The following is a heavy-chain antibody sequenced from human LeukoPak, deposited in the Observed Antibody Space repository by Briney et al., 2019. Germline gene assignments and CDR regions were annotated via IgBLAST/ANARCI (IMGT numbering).Heavy chain of an antibody. Sequence: SSETLSLTCTVSGGSISSYYWSWIRQPPGKGLEWSGYIYYSGSTNYNPSLKSRVIISVDKSKNQFSLKLISVTAADTAVYYCARVPPRRDFDYWGQGTLVTVSS. V-gene: IGHV4-59*12. CDR3: ARVPPRRDFDY. CDR2: IYYSGST. D-gene: IGHD1-14*01. J-gene: IGHJ4*02. CDR1: GGSISSYY.